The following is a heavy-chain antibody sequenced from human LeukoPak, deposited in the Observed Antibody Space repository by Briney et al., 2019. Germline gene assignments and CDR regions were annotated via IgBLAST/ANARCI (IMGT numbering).Heavy chain of an antibody. CDR1: GFTFSSYA. CDR3: VKDRGGSPFYGMDV. CDR2: ISGSGGAGT. J-gene: IGHJ6*02. V-gene: IGHV3-23*01. Sequence: GGSLRLSCAGSGFTFSSYAMSWVRQAPGKGLEWVSTISGSGGAGTYYADSVKGRFTVSRDNSRNTLYLPMNSLRAEDTAVYYCVKDRGGSPFYGMDVWGQGTTVTVYS. D-gene: IGHD1-26*01.